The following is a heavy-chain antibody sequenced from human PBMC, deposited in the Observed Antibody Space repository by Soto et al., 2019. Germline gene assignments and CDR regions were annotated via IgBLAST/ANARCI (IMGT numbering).Heavy chain of an antibody. CDR3: ARIADYGNTLHYFDS. J-gene: IGHJ4*02. CDR2: IFSNDEK. Sequence: QVTLKESGPVLVKPTETLTLTCTVSGFSLNNARMGVSWIRQPPGKALEWLGSIFSNDEKSYSTALKSRLTISKATSKSQVVLTMTNMDPVDTATYYCARIADYGNTLHYFDSWGQGTLVTVSS. D-gene: IGHD4-17*01. V-gene: IGHV2-26*01. CDR1: GFSLNNARMG.